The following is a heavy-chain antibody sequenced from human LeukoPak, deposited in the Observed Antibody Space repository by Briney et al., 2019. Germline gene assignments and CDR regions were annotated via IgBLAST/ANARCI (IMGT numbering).Heavy chain of an antibody. Sequence: GGSLRLSCAASGFTFSSYSMNWVRQAPGKGLEWVSSISSSSSYIYYADSVKGRFTISRDNAKNSLYLQMNSLRAEDTAVYYCARVPAMTYYYDSSGSPIDYWGQGTLVTVSS. CDR1: GFTFSSYS. J-gene: IGHJ4*02. CDR2: ISSSSSYI. CDR3: ARVPAMTYYYDSSGSPIDY. D-gene: IGHD3-22*01. V-gene: IGHV3-21*01.